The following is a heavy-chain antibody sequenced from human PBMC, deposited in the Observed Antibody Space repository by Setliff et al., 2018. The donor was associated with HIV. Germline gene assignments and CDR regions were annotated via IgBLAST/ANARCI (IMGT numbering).Heavy chain of an antibody. D-gene: IGHD3-22*01. CDR3: ARLQGAYYYDSSGYSRDY. CDR2: ISRGGRTK. J-gene: IGHJ4*02. CDR1: GFTFSDYY. V-gene: IGHV3-11*01. Sequence: GGSLRLSCAASGFTFSDYYMSWIRQAPGKGLEWISYISRGGRTKYYADSVKGRFTISRDNAKNSLYLQMNSLRVEDTAVYYCARLQGAYYYDSSGYSRDYWGQGTLVTVSS.